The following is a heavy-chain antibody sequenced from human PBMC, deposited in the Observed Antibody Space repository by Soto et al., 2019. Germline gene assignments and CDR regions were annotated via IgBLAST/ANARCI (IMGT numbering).Heavy chain of an antibody. V-gene: IGHV3-23*01. CDR3: AHPRGYGVFDAYDI. CDR1: GFTFSTYA. D-gene: IGHD4-17*01. CDR2: LTPSGSET. J-gene: IGHJ3*02. Sequence: LRLSCVASGFTFSTYAMSWVRQAPGKGLEWVSALTPSGSETYYADSVKGRSTISRDNSMNALYLQMNSLRIEDTAVYYCAHPRGYGVFDAYDIWGQGTMVTVSS.